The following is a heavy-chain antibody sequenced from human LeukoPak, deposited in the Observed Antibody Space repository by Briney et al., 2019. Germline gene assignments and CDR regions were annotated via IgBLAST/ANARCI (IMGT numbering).Heavy chain of an antibody. CDR1: GGTFSSYA. Sequence: ASVKVSCKASGGTFSSYAISWVRQAPGQGLEWMGRIIPILGIANYAQKFQGRVTITADKSTSTAYTELSSLRSEDTAVYYCARVTSGSSQLFDYWGQGTLVTVSS. CDR3: ARVTSGSSQLFDY. CDR2: IIPILGIA. V-gene: IGHV1-69*04. D-gene: IGHD1-26*01. J-gene: IGHJ4*02.